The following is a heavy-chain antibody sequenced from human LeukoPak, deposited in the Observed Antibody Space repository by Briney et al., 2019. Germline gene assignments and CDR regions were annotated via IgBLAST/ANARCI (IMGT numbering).Heavy chain of an antibody. J-gene: IGHJ4*02. CDR3: ARGPDSRKAGY. Sequence: PSETLSLTCEIHGESFTDYHFSWIRQPPGKGLEWIGEISHDEGTNYSPSLKSRVTISLDTSKNQFSLKLTSVTAADTAVYYCARGPDSRKAGYWGPGTLVTVSS. D-gene: IGHD1-14*01. V-gene: IGHV4-34*01. CDR2: ISHDEGT. CDR1: GESFTDYH.